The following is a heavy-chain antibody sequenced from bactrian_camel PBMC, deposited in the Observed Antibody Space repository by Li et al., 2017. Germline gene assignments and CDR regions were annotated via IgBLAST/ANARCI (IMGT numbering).Heavy chain of an antibody. CDR1: GFTVSRYC. D-gene: IGHD5*01. V-gene: IGHV3S53*01. CDR2: SNADGST. Sequence: HVQLVESGGGSVQAGGSLRLSCAASGFTVSRYCMAWLRQAPGKEREEVARSNADGSTRYTDSVKGRFTISKEYYNNTLYLQMNRLKPEDTATYYCAVDTKWACREPRIDYEYAGRGTQVTVS. J-gene: IGHJ4*01.